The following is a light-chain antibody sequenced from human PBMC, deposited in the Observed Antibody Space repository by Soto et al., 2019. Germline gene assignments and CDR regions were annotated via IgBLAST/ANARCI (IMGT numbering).Light chain of an antibody. V-gene: IGKV3-15*01. CDR3: QQSYSTPLT. Sequence: EIVMTQSPATLSVSPVERATLSCMASQSVSSSLAWYQQRPGQAPRLLIYGPSTRATGIPARFSGSGSGTDFTLTISRLEPEDFAVYYCQQSYSTPLTFGGGTKVDIK. CDR1: QSVSSS. J-gene: IGKJ4*01. CDR2: GPS.